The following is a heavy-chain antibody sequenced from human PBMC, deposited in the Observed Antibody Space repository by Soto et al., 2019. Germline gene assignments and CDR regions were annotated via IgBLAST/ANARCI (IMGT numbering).Heavy chain of an antibody. Sequence: PGGSLRLSCAASGFTFSSYGMHWVRQAPGKGLEWVAVISYDGSNKYYADSVKGRFTISRDNSKSTLYLQMNSLRAEDTAVYYCAKTYYCSSTSCYLYYYYGMDVWGQGTTVTVSS. J-gene: IGHJ6*02. CDR2: ISYDGSNK. V-gene: IGHV3-30*18. CDR3: AKTYYCSSTSCYLYYYYGMDV. D-gene: IGHD2-2*01. CDR1: GFTFSSYG.